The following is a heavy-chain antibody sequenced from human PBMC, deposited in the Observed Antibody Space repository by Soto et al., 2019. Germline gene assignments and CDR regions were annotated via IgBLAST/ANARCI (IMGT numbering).Heavy chain of an antibody. J-gene: IGHJ6*02. D-gene: IGHD3-9*01. Sequence: PSETLSLTCTVSGGSMISYYWSWIRQPPGRGLEWIGYVYSGGGTNYSPSFMGRVTISVDTTDNQFSLKLNSVTAADTAVYYCAREKTPMSPQYFYYGMDVWGQGTTVTVSS. V-gene: IGHV4-59*01. CDR1: GGSMISYY. CDR2: VYSGGGT. CDR3: AREKTPMSPQYFYYGMDV.